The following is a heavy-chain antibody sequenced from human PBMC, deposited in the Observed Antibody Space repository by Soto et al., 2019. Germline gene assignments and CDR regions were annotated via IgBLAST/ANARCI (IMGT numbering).Heavy chain of an antibody. CDR2: IWNDGTSI. Sequence: QVQLVESGGGVVQPGRSLRLSCEASGFTFSNYGMHWVHQAPGKGLEWVAVIWNDGTSIYNADSVKGRFTISRDNSKKTLFLKMNNMSAEDTAVYYCERPDIGAAIGGALDCWGQGTLVTVSS. CDR1: GFTFSNYG. D-gene: IGHD5-12*01. V-gene: IGHV3-33*01. CDR3: ERPDIGAAIGGALDC. J-gene: IGHJ4*02.